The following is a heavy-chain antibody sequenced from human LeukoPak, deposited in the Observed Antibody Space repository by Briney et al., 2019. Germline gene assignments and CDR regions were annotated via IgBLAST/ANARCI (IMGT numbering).Heavy chain of an antibody. Sequence: GGSLRLSCATSGFSFSNYAMSWVRQAPGKGLEWVSAISGGGVTIYYADSVKGRFTISRDNSKNTLYLQMNSLTAEDTAVYYCGPREDSTTNAYDYWGQGTLVTVSS. CDR3: GPREDSTTNAYDY. CDR1: GFSFSNYA. J-gene: IGHJ4*02. V-gene: IGHV3-23*01. D-gene: IGHD2/OR15-2a*01. CDR2: ISGGGVTI.